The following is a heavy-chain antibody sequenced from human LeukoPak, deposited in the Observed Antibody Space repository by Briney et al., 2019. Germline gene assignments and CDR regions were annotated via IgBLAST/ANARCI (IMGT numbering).Heavy chain of an antibody. CDR1: GFTFSSYS. D-gene: IGHD3-22*01. V-gene: IGHV3-21*01. J-gene: IGHJ4*02. Sequence: TWGSARLSCAAYGFTFSSYSMNWVRQAPGKGLEWVSSISSSSSYIYYADSVKGRFTISRDNAKNSLYLQMNSLRAEDTAVYYCARETYYYDSSGYPDYWGQGTLVTVSS. CDR2: ISSSSSYI. CDR3: ARETYYYDSSGYPDY.